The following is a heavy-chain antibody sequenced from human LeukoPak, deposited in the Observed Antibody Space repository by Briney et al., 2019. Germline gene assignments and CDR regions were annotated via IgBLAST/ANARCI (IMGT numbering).Heavy chain of an antibody. Sequence: SETLSLTCAVYGGSFSGYYWSWIRQPPGKGLEWIGEINHSGSTNYNPSLKSRVTISVDTSKNQFSLKLSSVTAADTAVYYCARGGTYYDILTGYYDYWGQRTLVTVSS. V-gene: IGHV4-34*01. J-gene: IGHJ4*02. CDR3: ARGGTYYDILTGYYDY. CDR2: INHSGST. CDR1: GGSFSGYY. D-gene: IGHD3-9*01.